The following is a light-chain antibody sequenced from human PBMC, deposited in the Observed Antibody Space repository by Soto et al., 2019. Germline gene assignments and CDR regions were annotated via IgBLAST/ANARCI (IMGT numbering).Light chain of an antibody. CDR3: LQYTTHPFT. CDR1: QGIGND. V-gene: IGKV1-16*01. Sequence: DIPMTQSPSSLSASVGDRVTITCRASQGIGNDLTWFQQQPGKTPKSLIYDASTLQSGVPSRFSGSGSGTEFTLTISSLQPEDFATYYCLQYTTHPFTFGPGTKVDVK. J-gene: IGKJ3*01. CDR2: DAS.